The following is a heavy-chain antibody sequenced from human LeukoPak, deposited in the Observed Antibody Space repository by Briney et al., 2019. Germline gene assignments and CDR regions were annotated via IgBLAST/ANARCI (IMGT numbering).Heavy chain of an antibody. CDR2: IYPGDSDT. CDR3: ARPLSRGIAAHSSWFY. CDR1: GYSFTSYC. J-gene: IGHJ4*02. Sequence: GESLKISCKGSGYSFTSYCIGWVRQMPGKGLEWMGIIYPGDSDTTYSPSFQGQVTISVDKSISTAYLHWNSLKASDTAMYYCARPLSRGIAAHSSWFYWGQGTLVTVSS. V-gene: IGHV5-51*01. D-gene: IGHD6-6*01.